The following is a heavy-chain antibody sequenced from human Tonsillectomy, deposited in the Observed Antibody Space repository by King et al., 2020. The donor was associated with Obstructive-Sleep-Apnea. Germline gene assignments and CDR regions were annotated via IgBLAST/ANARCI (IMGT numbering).Heavy chain of an antibody. V-gene: IGHV4-4*02. CDR3: AREASRPTSAKLDSSGWYHY. Sequence: QLQESGPGLVKPSGTLSLTCAVSGGSISSSNWWSWVRQPPGKGLEWIGEIYHSGSTNYNPSLKSRVTISVDKSKNQFSLKLSSVTAADTAVYYCAREASRPTSAKLDSSGWYHYWGQGTLVTVSS. J-gene: IGHJ4*02. CDR1: GGSISSSNW. D-gene: IGHD6-19*01. CDR2: IYHSGST.